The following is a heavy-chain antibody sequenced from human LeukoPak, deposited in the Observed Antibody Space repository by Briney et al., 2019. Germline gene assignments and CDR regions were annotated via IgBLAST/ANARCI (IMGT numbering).Heavy chain of an antibody. V-gene: IGHV4-59*01. J-gene: IGHJ5*02. Sequence: SETLSLTCTVSGGSISSYYWSWIRQPPGKGLEWIGYIYYSGSTNYNPSLKSRVTISVDTSKNQFSLKLGSVTAADTAVYYCARENDYDILTGYYTSPGWFDPWGQGTLVTVSS. CDR1: GGSISSYY. CDR3: ARENDYDILTGYYTSPGWFDP. D-gene: IGHD3-9*01. CDR2: IYYSGST.